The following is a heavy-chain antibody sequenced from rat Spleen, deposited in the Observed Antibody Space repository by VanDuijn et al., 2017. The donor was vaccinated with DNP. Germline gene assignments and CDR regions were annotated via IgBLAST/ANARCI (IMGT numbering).Heavy chain of an antibody. V-gene: IGHV5-20*01. Sequence: EVQLVESGGGLVQPGRSLKLSCTASGFTFSDYYMAWVRQAPTKDLEWVASISYDGSSTYYRDSVKGRFTIFRDNAKSSLYLQMDSLRSEDTATYYCTTESTYYGYFDYWGQGVMVPVSS. CDR3: TTESTYYGYFDY. CDR2: ISYDGSST. J-gene: IGHJ2*01. CDR1: GFTFSDYY. D-gene: IGHD1-9*01.